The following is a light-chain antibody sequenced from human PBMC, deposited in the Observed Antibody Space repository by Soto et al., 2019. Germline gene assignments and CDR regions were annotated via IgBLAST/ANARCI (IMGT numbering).Light chain of an antibody. CDR2: EAS. V-gene: IGKV1-9*01. CDR1: HDISTY. CDR3: QQLNTLPFT. Sequence: DIQLTQSPSLLSASVGDRVTITCRASHDISTYLAWYQQKPGKAPKLMIYEASTLQSGVPSRFSGSGSGTEFTLTIRGLLPQDFATYHCQQLNTLPFTFGQGTRLE. J-gene: IGKJ5*01.